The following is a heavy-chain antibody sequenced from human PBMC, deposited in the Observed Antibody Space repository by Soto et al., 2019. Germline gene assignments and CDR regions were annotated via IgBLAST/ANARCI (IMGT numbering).Heavy chain of an antibody. Sequence: QVQLQESGPGLVKPSQTLSLTCSVSGASTVSHYHWTWIRQPPGKGLEWMGYIFNSGTTIYNPSLTSRLSIWMDTSGNHFSLELRSVTAADTAVYYCALALGATTGLDYWGQGTLVTVSS. D-gene: IGHD1-26*01. CDR3: ALALGATTGLDY. CDR1: GASTVSHYH. CDR2: IFNSGTT. V-gene: IGHV4-31*02. J-gene: IGHJ4*02.